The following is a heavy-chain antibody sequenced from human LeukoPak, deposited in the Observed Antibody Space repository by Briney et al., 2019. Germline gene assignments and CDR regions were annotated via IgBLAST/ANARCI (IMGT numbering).Heavy chain of an antibody. J-gene: IGHJ4*02. CDR3: TRLMNYVVDN. CDR1: GFTFSDHY. CDR2: SRNKANSYTT. D-gene: IGHD1-7*01. V-gene: IGHV3-72*01. Sequence: PGGSLRLSCAASGFTFSDHYMDWVRQAPGKGLEWVGRSRNKANSYTTEYAESVKGRFTISRDDSKNSLYLQMSTLKTEDTAVYYCTRLMNYVVDNWGQGALVTVSS.